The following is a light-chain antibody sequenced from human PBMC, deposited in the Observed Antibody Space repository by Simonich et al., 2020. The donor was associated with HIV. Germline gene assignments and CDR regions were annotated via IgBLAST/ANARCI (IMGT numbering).Light chain of an antibody. Sequence: QSALTQPRSVSGSPGQSVTISCAGTSSDVGAYNYVSWYQQTPGKAPKRMIYEVRKRPSGVPERFSGYKSGHTASLTVSGLQAEDEADYYCNSYGGPFGGGTKLTVL. CDR3: NSYGGP. CDR2: EVR. CDR1: SSDVGAYNY. V-gene: IGLV2-8*01. J-gene: IGLJ3*02.